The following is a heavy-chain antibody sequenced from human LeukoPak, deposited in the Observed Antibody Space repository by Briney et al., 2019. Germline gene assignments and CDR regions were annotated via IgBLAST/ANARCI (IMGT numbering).Heavy chain of an antibody. V-gene: IGHV4-61*02. D-gene: IGHD5-18*01. Sequence: PSETLSLTCTVPGGSISSGSYYWSWIRQPAGKGLEWIGRIYTSGSTNYNPSLKSRVTISVDTSKNQFSLKLSSVTAADTAVYYCAREYSYGSSYYFDYWGQGTLVTVSS. CDR3: AREYSYGSSYYFDY. CDR2: IYTSGST. J-gene: IGHJ4*02. CDR1: GGSISSGSYY.